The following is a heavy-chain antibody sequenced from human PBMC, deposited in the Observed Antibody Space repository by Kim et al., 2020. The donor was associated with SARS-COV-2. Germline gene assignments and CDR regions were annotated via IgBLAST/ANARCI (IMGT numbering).Heavy chain of an antibody. J-gene: IGHJ4*02. CDR3: SRGFRTAGHFG. CDR2: KNQDGTKT. V-gene: IGHV3-7*01. D-gene: IGHD3-16*01. CDR1: GFTFSNYW. Sequence: GGSLRLSCAASGFTFSNYWMDWVRQAPGKGMEWVGNKNQDGTKTQYVDSVKGRFTMSRDNAKNSLYLQMNSLRVEDTAVYYCSRGFRTAGHFGWGQGTQVAVSS.